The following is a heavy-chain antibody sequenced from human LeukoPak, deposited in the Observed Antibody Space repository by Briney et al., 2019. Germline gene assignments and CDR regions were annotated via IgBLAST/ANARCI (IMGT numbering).Heavy chain of an antibody. Sequence: PGGSLRLSCAASGFTFSSYGLHRVRQAPGKGLEWVALISSDGTNNYYANSVKGRFTISRDNSKNTLYLQMNSLRPEDTAVYYCAKDGPPTVTRGSFDYWGQGTLVTVSS. V-gene: IGHV3-30*18. CDR3: AKDGPPTVTRGSFDY. D-gene: IGHD4-11*01. J-gene: IGHJ4*02. CDR1: GFTFSSYG. CDR2: ISSDGTNN.